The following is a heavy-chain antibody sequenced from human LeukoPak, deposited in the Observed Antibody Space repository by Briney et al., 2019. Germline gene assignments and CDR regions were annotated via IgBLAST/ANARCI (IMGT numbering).Heavy chain of an antibody. Sequence: TGGSLRLSCAASGFTFSSHAMSWVRQAPGKGLEWVSAISGSGISTYYSESVKGRFTISRDNSKNTLYLQVNSLRAEDTAVYYCARHLGYSSSHTDYWGQGTLITVSS. D-gene: IGHD6-13*01. J-gene: IGHJ4*02. CDR1: GFTFSSHA. V-gene: IGHV3-23*01. CDR3: ARHLGYSSSHTDY. CDR2: ISGSGIST.